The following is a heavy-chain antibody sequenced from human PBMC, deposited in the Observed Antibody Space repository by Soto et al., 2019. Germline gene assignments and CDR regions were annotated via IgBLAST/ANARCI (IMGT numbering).Heavy chain of an antibody. Sequence: QVQLVQSGAEVTQPGASVKVSCKTSGYTFTEYGISGFRQAPGQGLEWMGWISPYNGKTKYIQEFQDRVTITTDTSSTTVYMDLRTLKSDDTAIYLCARADYGDTKIYSFDHWGQGTLVTVSS. CDR2: ISPYNGKT. V-gene: IGHV1-18*01. CDR1: GYTFTEYG. CDR3: ARADYGDTKIYSFDH. J-gene: IGHJ4*02. D-gene: IGHD4-17*01.